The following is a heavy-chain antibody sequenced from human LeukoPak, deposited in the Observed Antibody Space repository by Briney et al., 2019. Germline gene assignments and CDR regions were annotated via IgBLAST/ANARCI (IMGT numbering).Heavy chain of an antibody. CDR2: IKQDGSEK. Sequence: PGGSLRLSCAASGFTFSSYWMSWVRQAPGKGLERVANIKQDGSEKYYVDSVKGRFTISRDNAKNSLYPQMNSLRAEDTAVYYCAREGSGYDSWFDPWGQGTLVTVSS. CDR3: AREGSGYDSWFDP. D-gene: IGHD5-12*01. CDR1: GFTFSSYW. J-gene: IGHJ5*02. V-gene: IGHV3-7*01.